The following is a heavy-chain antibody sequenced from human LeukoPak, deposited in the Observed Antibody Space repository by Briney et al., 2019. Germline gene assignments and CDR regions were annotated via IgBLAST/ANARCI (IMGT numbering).Heavy chain of an antibody. CDR1: GFTFSSYW. D-gene: IGHD5-24*01. V-gene: IGHV3-74*01. CDR3: ARDRDDSEMGYYMDV. J-gene: IGHJ6*03. CDR2: INSDGSST. Sequence: GGSLRLSCAASGFTFSSYWIHWVRQAPGKGLVWVSRINSDGSSTRYADSVKGRFTISRDNAKNTLYLQMNSLRAEDTAVYYCARDRDDSEMGYYMDVWGKGTTVTVSS.